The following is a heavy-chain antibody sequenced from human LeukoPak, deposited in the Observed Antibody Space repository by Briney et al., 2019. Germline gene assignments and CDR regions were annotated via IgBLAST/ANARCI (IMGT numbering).Heavy chain of an antibody. D-gene: IGHD5-18*01. Sequence: ASVKVSCKAAGYTFSSYDINWVRQAPGQGLEWMGWMNPSSGNTGYTQKFQGRVTMTRDTSISTAYMELSSLGSEDTALYYCARMRGYTYGYWYLDLWGRGTLVTVSS. J-gene: IGHJ2*01. CDR2: MNPSSGNT. V-gene: IGHV1-8*01. CDR1: GYTFSSYD. CDR3: ARMRGYTYGYWYLDL.